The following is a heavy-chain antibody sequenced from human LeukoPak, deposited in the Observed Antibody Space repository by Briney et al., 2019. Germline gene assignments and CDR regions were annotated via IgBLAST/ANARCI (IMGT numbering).Heavy chain of an antibody. Sequence: GGSLRLSCAASGFTFSSFGMHWVRQAPGRGLEWVALILYDDKYYADSVKGRFTISRDNSKNTLYLQMDSLRAEDTAVYYCTSGASSDYRPDYYFDYWGQGTLVTVSS. CDR2: ILYDDK. V-gene: IGHV3-30*02. CDR3: TSGASSDYRPDYYFDY. CDR1: GFTFSSFG. D-gene: IGHD1-26*01. J-gene: IGHJ4*02.